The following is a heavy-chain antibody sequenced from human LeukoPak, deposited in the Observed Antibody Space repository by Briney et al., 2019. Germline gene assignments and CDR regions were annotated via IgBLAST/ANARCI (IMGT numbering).Heavy chain of an antibody. CDR1: GYTFTSYG. CDR3: ARGAYCGGDCSSSDAFDI. Sequence: WASVKVSCKASGYTFTSYGVSWVRQAPGQGLEWMGWISAYNGNTNYAQNLQGRVTMTTDTSTTTAYLELRSLRSDDTAVYYCARGAYCGGDCSSSDAFDIWGQGTMVTVSS. J-gene: IGHJ3*02. CDR2: ISAYNGNT. V-gene: IGHV1-18*01. D-gene: IGHD2-21*01.